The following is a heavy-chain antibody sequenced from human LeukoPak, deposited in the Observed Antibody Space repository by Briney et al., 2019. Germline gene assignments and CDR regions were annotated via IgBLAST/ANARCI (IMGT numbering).Heavy chain of an antibody. V-gene: IGHV3-21*01. J-gene: IGHJ6*02. D-gene: IGHD3-3*01. CDR2: ISSSSSYI. CDR3: ARDLPGVVGSYYYGMDV. Sequence: GASLRLSCAASGITFSSYSMNCVRQAPGKRLEWVSSISSSSSYIYYADSVKGRFTISRDNAKNSLYLQMNSLRAEDTAVYYCARDLPGVVGSYYYGMDVWGQGTTVTVSS. CDR1: GITFSSYS.